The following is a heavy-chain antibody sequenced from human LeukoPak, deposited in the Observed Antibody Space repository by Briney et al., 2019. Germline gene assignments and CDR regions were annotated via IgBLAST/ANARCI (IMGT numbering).Heavy chain of an antibody. V-gene: IGHV5-51*01. D-gene: IGHD1-26*01. CDR2: IYPGDSDT. J-gene: IGHJ3*02. CDR3: ARLRLPYRTDDAFDI. Sequence: GESLKISCKGSGYSFTSYWIGWVRQMPGKGLEWMGIIYPGDSDTGYSPSFQGQVTISADKSISTAYLQWSSLKAPDTAMYYCARLRLPYRTDDAFDIWGQGTMVTVSS. CDR1: GYSFTSYW.